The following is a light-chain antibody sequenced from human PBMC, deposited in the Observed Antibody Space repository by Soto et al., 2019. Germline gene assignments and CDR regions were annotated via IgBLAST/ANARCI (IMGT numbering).Light chain of an antibody. CDR1: QSVSSN. CDR3: QKYESWPQT. V-gene: IGKV3-15*01. J-gene: IGKJ1*01. Sequence: IVMTQSPAILSVSPGERATLSCRASQSVSSNLAWFQQKPGQTPRLLFNGASTRATGIPARFTGSGSGTEFILTISSLLSYYFAVYQRQKYESWPQTVGHGTKV. CDR2: GAS.